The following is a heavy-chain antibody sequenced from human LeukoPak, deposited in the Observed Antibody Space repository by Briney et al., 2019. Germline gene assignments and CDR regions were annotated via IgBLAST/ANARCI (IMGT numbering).Heavy chain of an antibody. J-gene: IGHJ5*02. CDR2: IWYDGSNK. Sequence: PGGSLRLSCVASGFTFSTYGMHWVRQAPGKGLEWVAIIWYDGSNKYYADSVKGRFTISRDNAKNSLYLQMNSLRAEDTAVYYCACGDSSGWYEGGWFDPWGQGTLVTVSS. V-gene: IGHV3-33*03. D-gene: IGHD6-19*01. CDR1: GFTFSTYG. CDR3: ACGDSSGWYEGGWFDP.